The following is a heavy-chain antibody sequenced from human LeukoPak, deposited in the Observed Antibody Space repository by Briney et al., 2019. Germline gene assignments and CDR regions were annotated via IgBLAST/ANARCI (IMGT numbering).Heavy chain of an antibody. CDR1: GYTFTSYG. D-gene: IGHD3-9*01. CDR3: ARERGSSYYDILTGYSRYYYFDY. Sequence: GASVKVSCKASGYTFTSYGISWVRQAPGQGLEWMGWISAYNGNTNYAQKLQGRVTMTTDTSTSTAYMELRSLRSDDTAVYYCARERGSSYYDILTGYSRYYYFDYWGQGTLVTVSS. CDR2: ISAYNGNT. J-gene: IGHJ4*02. V-gene: IGHV1-18*01.